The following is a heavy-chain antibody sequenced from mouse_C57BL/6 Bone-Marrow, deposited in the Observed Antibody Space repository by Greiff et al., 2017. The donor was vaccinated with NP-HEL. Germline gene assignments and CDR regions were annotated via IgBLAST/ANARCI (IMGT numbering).Heavy chain of an antibody. CDR2: IYPGDGDT. V-gene: IGHV1-82*01. Sequence: QVQLKQSGPELVKPGASVKISCKASGYAFSSSWMNWVKQRPGKGLEWIGRIYPGDGDTNYNGKFKGKATLTADKSSSTAYMQLSSLTSEDSAVYFCARLPTVVPDWYFDVWGTGTTVTVSS. CDR3: ARLPTVVPDWYFDV. D-gene: IGHD1-1*01. CDR1: GYAFSSSW. J-gene: IGHJ1*03.